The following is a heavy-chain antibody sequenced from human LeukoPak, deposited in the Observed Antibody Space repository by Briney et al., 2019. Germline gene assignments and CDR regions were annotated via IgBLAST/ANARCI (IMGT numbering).Heavy chain of an antibody. D-gene: IGHD6-13*01. Sequence: HPGGSLRLSCAASGFTFSSYAMSWVRQAPGKGLEWVSAISGSGGSTYYADSVKSRFTISRDNSKNTLYLQMNSLRAEDTAVYYCASIAAALGAFDIWGQGTMVTVSS. CDR3: ASIAAALGAFDI. CDR2: ISGSGGST. CDR1: GFTFSSYA. J-gene: IGHJ3*02. V-gene: IGHV3-23*01.